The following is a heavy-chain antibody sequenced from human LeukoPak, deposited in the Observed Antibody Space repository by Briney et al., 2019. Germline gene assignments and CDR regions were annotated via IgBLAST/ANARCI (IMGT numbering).Heavy chain of an antibody. CDR1: GFTFDDYA. D-gene: IGHD3-3*01. V-gene: IGHV3-20*04. CDR2: INWNGGST. CDR3: AKDLLESPYYDFWSGYYPLDY. J-gene: IGHJ4*02. Sequence: GGSLRLSCAASGFTFDDYAMNWVRQAPGKGLEWVSGINWNGGSTYYRDSVKGRFTISRDNAKNSLYLQMNSLRAEDTALYYCAKDLLESPYYDFWSGYYPLDYWGQGTLVTVSS.